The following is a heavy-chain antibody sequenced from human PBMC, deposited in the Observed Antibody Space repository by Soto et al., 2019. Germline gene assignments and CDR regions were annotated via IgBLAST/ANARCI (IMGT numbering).Heavy chain of an antibody. CDR3: ARGDLGGFDL. Sequence: EVQLVESEGGLVQRGGSLRLSCAASGFTFNYYWMHWVRQTPGQGLVWVAHIQNDGSRTTYADSVKGRFTISRDNAKNTMYLLMNGLRAEDTGVYYCARGDLGGFDLWGQGTTVTVSS. D-gene: IGHD2-21*02. CDR2: IQNDGSRT. V-gene: IGHV3-74*01. CDR1: GFTFNYYW. J-gene: IGHJ3*01.